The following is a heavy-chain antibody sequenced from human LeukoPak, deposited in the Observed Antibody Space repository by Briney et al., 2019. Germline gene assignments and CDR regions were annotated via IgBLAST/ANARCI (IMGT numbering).Heavy chain of an antibody. Sequence: GGSLRLSCAASGFTFSSYSMNWVRQAPGKGLELVSSISSTSSYIYYADSVKGRFTISRDNAKNLLYLQMNSLRAEDTAVYYCARDRKTGTLNWFDPWGQGTLVTVSS. V-gene: IGHV3-21*01. CDR2: ISSTSSYI. D-gene: IGHD1-1*01. CDR1: GFTFSSYS. J-gene: IGHJ5*02. CDR3: ARDRKTGTLNWFDP.